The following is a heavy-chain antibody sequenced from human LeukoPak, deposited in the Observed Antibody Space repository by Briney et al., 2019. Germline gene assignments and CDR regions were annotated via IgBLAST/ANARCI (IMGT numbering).Heavy chain of an antibody. CDR3: ARDPRGSSSRAFDI. V-gene: IGHV3-30*03. Sequence: GGSLRLSCAASGFTFSSHGIHWVRQAPGKGLEWVAVISYDGSDKYYADSVKGRFTISRDNSKNTLYLQMNSLRAEDTAVYYCARDPRGSSSRAFDIWGQGTMVTVSS. CDR1: GFTFSSHG. CDR2: ISYDGSDK. D-gene: IGHD6-6*01. J-gene: IGHJ3*02.